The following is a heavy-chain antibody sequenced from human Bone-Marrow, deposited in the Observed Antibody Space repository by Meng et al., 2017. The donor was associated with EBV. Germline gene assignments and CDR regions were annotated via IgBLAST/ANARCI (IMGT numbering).Heavy chain of an antibody. Sequence: QVYMQDWAPGLVKPSGTLSLTWAVSGASIDSSSWWTWGRQAPGKWLEWIGEIHHSGTTNCNPSLESRVTISIDKSDNQFSLKLTSVTAADTAVYYCARGLGGHYPTMEYWGQGTLVTVSS. CDR3: ARGLGGHYPTMEY. V-gene: IGHV4-4*02. CDR2: IHHSGTT. J-gene: IGHJ4*02. D-gene: IGHD3-22*01. CDR1: GASIDSSSW.